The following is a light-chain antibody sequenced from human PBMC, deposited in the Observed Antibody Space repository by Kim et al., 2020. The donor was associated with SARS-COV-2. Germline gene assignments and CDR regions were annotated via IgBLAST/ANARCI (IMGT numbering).Light chain of an antibody. CDR3: SSRDTSGDHWV. CDR2: GDN. V-gene: IGLV3-19*01. J-gene: IGLJ3*02. CDR1: SRSNYH. Sequence: ALGQTVTITCQGDSRSNYHASWFHQRAGQAPVLVIYGDNIRPSGIPDRFSGSSSGSRASLTITGAQAEDEADYYCSSRDTSGDHWVFGGGTKVTVL.